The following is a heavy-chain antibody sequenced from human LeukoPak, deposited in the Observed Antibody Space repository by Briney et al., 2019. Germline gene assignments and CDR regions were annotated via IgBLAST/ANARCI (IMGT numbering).Heavy chain of an antibody. CDR1: GITFSSYE. V-gene: IGHV3-48*03. J-gene: IGHJ4*02. CDR2: ISTTGSTI. D-gene: IGHD4-17*01. CDR3: VTVTNGY. Sequence: GASLRLSCAVSGITFSSYEMNWVRQAPGKGLEWVSYISTTGSTIYYADSVKGRFTISRDNAKYSLYLQMNSLRAEDTAVYYCVTVTNGYWGQGTLVTVSS.